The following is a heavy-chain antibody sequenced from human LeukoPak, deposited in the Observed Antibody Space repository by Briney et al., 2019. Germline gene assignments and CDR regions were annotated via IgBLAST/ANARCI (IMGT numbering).Heavy chain of an antibody. CDR3: AREYCSGGSCFWFDP. J-gene: IGHJ5*02. Sequence: SETLSLTCTVSGGSISSYYWSWIRQPPGKGLEWIGYIYYSGSTNYDPSLKSRVTISVDTSKNQFSLKLSSVTAADTAVYYCAREYCSGGSCFWFDPWGQGTLATVSS. CDR1: GGSISSYY. CDR2: IYYSGST. D-gene: IGHD2-15*01. V-gene: IGHV4-59*01.